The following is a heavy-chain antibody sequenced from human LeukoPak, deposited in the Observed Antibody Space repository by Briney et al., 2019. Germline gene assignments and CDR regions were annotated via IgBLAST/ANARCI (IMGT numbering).Heavy chain of an antibody. CDR3: ARGPLAVAGMGGPNWFDP. CDR2: ISSSSSYI. V-gene: IGHV3-21*01. Sequence: GGSLRLSCAASGFTFSSYAMHWVRQAPGKGLEWVTSISSSSSYIYYADSVKGRFTISRDNAKNSLYLQMNSLRAEDTAVYYCARGPLAVAGMGGPNWFDPWGQGTLVTVSS. D-gene: IGHD6-19*01. CDR1: GFTFSSYA. J-gene: IGHJ5*02.